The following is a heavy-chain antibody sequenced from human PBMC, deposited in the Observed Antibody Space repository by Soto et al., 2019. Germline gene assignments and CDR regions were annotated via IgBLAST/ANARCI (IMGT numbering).Heavy chain of an antibody. J-gene: IGHJ4*02. CDR2: IGASGDIT. Sequence: GGSLRLSCAASGFSFTNFAVSWVRQAPGKGLEWAAGIGASGDITWYADSGKGRLSISRDNSKNPLYLQLNSLRFEDTAVYYCAKDDFTDRGDDYFDYWGPGTMVTVSS. CDR3: AKDDFTDRGDDYFDY. D-gene: IGHD2-21*02. V-gene: IGHV3-23*01. CDR1: GFSFTNFA.